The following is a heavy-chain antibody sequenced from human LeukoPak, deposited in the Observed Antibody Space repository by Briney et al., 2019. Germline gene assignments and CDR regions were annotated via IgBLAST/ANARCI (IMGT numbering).Heavy chain of an antibody. CDR3: ARMGWGYSYVTSNDY. CDR1: GFTVSSNY. D-gene: IGHD5-18*01. V-gene: IGHV3-66*01. J-gene: IGHJ4*02. CDR2: IYSGGST. Sequence: GGSLRLSCAASGFTVSSNYMSWVRQAPGKGLEWVSVIYSGGSTYYADSVKGRFTISRDNSKNTLYLQMNSLRAEHTAVYYCARMGWGYSYVTSNDYWGQGTLVTVSS.